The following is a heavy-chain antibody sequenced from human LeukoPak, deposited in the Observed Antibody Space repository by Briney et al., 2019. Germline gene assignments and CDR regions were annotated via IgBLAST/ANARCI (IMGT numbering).Heavy chain of an antibody. CDR3: ARDKGYNWNYRAGFDP. V-gene: IGHV4-59*11. D-gene: IGHD1-7*01. J-gene: IGHJ5*02. Sequence: SETLSLTCTVSGGSISSHYWSWIRQPPGKGLEWIGYIYYSGSTNYNPSLKSRVTISVDTSKNQFSLKLSSVTAADTAVYYCARDKGYNWNYRAGFDPWGQGTLVTVSS. CDR2: IYYSGST. CDR1: GGSISSHY.